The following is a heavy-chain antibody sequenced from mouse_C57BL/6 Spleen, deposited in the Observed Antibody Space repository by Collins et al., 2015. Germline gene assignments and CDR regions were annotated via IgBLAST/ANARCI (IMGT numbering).Heavy chain of an antibody. D-gene: IGHD2-4*01. V-gene: IGHV1-69*02. Sequence: QVQLQQLGLSLSKPGAPVKLSCKASGYTFTGYWMNWVKQRPGRGLEWIGRIDPSDSETHYNQKFKDKATLTVDKSSSTAYIQLSSLTSEDSAVYYCARRVYYDFFDYWGQGTTLTVSS. CDR2: IDPSDSET. J-gene: IGHJ2*01. CDR1: GYTFTGYW. CDR3: ARRVYYDFFDY.